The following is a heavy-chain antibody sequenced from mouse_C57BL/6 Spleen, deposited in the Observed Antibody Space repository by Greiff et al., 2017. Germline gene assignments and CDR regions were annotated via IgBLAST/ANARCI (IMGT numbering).Heavy chain of an antibody. V-gene: IGHV1-22*01. Sequence: VQLQQSGPELVKPGASVKMSCKASGYTFTDYNMHWVKQSHGKSLEWIGYINPNNGGTSYNQKFKGKATLTVNKSSSTAYMELRSLTSEDSAVYYCARWAFDCDSCFAYWGQGTLVTVSA. CDR2: INPNNGGT. D-gene: IGHD2-13*01. J-gene: IGHJ3*01. CDR3: ARWAFDCDSCFAY. CDR1: GYTFTDYN.